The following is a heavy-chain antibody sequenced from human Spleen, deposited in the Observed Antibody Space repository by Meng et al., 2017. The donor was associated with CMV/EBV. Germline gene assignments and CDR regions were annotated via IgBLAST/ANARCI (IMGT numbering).Heavy chain of an antibody. D-gene: IGHD2-8*01. Sequence: GGSLRLSCAVSGFPFDSFAMTWVRQAPGKGLEWVSAMNTNGESTYYADSVRGRYTISRDNSKNTLYLQMNSLRAEDTAVYYCAKDRLDCTNGVCSRWFDPWGQGTLVTVSS. J-gene: IGHJ5*02. CDR3: AKDRLDCTNGVCSRWFDP. CDR2: MNTNGEST. V-gene: IGHV3-23*01. CDR1: GFPFDSFA.